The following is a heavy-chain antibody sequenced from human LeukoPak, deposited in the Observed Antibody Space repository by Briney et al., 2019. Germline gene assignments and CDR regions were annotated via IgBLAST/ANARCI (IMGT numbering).Heavy chain of an antibody. CDR2: IYPSGNT. CDR3: ARDFRRYYDSSGDAFDI. J-gene: IGHJ3*02. Sequence: SETLSLTCSVSGGSFSSYFWSWVRQPAGKGLEWIGRIYPSGNTNYNPSPKSRVTLSVDTSKTQFSLRPSSVTAADTAVYYCARDFRRYYDSSGDAFDIWGQGTVVTVSS. V-gene: IGHV4-4*07. D-gene: IGHD3-22*01. CDR1: GGSFSSYF.